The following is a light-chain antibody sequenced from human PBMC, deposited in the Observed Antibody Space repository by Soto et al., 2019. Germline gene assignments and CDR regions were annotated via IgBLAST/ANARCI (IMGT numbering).Light chain of an antibody. CDR1: LGISTY. J-gene: IGKJ3*01. V-gene: IGKV1-9*01. CDR2: AAS. CDR3: QQLNSYPRT. Sequence: IPLTQSPSSLSASVGDRVTITCRASLGISTYLAWYQQKAGKAPKLLISAASTLQSGVPSRFSGSGSGTDFTLTISSLQPEDFATYYCQQLNSYPRTFGPGTKVDVK.